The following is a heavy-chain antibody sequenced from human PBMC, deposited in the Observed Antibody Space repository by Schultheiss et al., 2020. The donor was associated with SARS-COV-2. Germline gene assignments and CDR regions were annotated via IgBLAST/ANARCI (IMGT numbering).Heavy chain of an antibody. CDR3: ARDFNGDYPFDY. CDR2: IKQDGSEK. Sequence: GESLKISCAASGFTFSSYSMNWVRQAPGKGLEWVANIKQDGSEKYYVDSVKGRFTISRDNAKNSLYLQMNSLRAEDTAVYYCARDFNGDYPFDYWGQGTLVTVSS. V-gene: IGHV3-7*01. D-gene: IGHD4-17*01. CDR1: GFTFSSYS. J-gene: IGHJ4*02.